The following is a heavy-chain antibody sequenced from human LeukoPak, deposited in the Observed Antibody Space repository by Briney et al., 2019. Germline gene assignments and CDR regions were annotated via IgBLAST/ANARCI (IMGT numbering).Heavy chain of an antibody. Sequence: SVKVSCKASGGSFSTYTFSWVRQAPGQGLEWMGDIIPSFTKVNYAQNFHGRVTITADESTGTAYMELKSLKSEDTAVYFCARERATTTFDYWGQGTLVTVSS. CDR2: IIPSFTKV. J-gene: IGHJ4*02. CDR3: ARERATTTFDY. D-gene: IGHD1-14*01. V-gene: IGHV1-69*01. CDR1: GGSFSTYT.